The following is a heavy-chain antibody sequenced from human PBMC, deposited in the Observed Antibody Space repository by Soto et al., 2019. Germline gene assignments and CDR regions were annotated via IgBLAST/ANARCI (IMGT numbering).Heavy chain of an antibody. CDR2: IYSGGST. V-gene: IGHV3-53*02. CDR3: ARDQGRSSSWYDY. CDR1: GFTVSSNY. D-gene: IGHD6-13*01. J-gene: IGHJ4*02. Sequence: EVQLVETGGGLIQPGGSLRLSCAASGFTVSSNYMSWVRQAPGKGLEWVSVIYSGGSTYYEDSVKGRFPISRDNSKNTLYLQMNSLRAEDTAVYYCARDQGRSSSWYDYWGQGTLVTVSS.